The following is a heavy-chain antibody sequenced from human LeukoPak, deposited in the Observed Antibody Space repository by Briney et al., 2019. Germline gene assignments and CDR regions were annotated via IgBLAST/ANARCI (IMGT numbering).Heavy chain of an antibody. CDR2: INHSGST. V-gene: IGHV4-34*01. CDR3: ARDAWVQKWFGEVIMTTTYYFDD. Sequence: SETLSLTCAVYGGSFSGYYWSWIRQPPGKGLEWIGEINHSGSTNYNPSLKSRVTISVDTSKNQFSLKLTSVTAADTAVYYCARDAWVQKWFGEVIMTTTYYFDDWGQGTLVTVSS. CDR1: GGSFSGYY. J-gene: IGHJ4*02. D-gene: IGHD3-10*01.